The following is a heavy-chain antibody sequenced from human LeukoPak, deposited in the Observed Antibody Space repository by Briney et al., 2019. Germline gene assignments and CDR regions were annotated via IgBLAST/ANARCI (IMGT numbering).Heavy chain of an antibody. CDR3: ARHGSVRSPLGP. CDR2: IYTSGSP. V-gene: IGHV4-4*07. D-gene: IGHD3-10*01. Sequence: SETLSLTCTVSGGSISSYYWTWIRQPAGKGLEWIGRIYTSGSPSYNPSLKSRVTISVDTSKNQFSLNLRSVTAADTAVYYCARHGSVRSPLGPWGQGTLVTVSS. CDR1: GGSISSYY. J-gene: IGHJ5*02.